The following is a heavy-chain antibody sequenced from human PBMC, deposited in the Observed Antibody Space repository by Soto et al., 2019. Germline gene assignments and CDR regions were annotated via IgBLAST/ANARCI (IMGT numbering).Heavy chain of an antibody. V-gene: IGHV4-39*01. Sequence: SETLSLTCTVSGGSISSSSYSWGWIRQPPGKGLEWIGSIYYSGSTYYNPSLKSRVTISVDTSKNQFSLKLSSVTAADTAVYYCARHVSEELWRFDYWGQGTLVTVS. J-gene: IGHJ4*02. D-gene: IGHD5-18*01. CDR2: IYYSGST. CDR3: ARHVSEELWRFDY. CDR1: GGSISSSSYS.